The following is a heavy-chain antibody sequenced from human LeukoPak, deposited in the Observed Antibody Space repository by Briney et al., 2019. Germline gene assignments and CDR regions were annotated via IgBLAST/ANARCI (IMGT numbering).Heavy chain of an antibody. D-gene: IGHD3-22*01. J-gene: IGHJ6*02. Sequence: WGSLRLSCAASGFTFSSYWMSWVRQAPGKGLEWVANIKEDGSEKYYVDSVKGRFTISRDNAKNSLYLQMNSLRVEDTAVYYCARGLFVVLITTDYYGMDVWGQGTTVTVSS. CDR1: GFTFSSYW. V-gene: IGHV3-7*01. CDR2: IKEDGSEK. CDR3: ARGLFVVLITTDYYGMDV.